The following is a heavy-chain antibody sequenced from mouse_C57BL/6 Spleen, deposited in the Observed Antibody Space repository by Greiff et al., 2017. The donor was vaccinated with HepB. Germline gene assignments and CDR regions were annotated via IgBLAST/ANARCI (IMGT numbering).Heavy chain of an antibody. CDR1: GFTFSSYA. Sequence: EVKVVESGGGLVKPGGSLKLSCAASGFTFSSYAMSWVRQTPEKRLEWVATISDGGSYTYYPDNVKGRFTISRDNAKTKLYLQMSHLKSEDTAMYYWARDWYVDVWGTGTTVTVSS. V-gene: IGHV5-4*01. CDR2: ISDGGSYT. J-gene: IGHJ1*03. CDR3: ARDWYVDV.